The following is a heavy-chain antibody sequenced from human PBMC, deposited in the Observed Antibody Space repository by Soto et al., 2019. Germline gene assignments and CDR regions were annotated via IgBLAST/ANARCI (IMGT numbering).Heavy chain of an antibody. Sequence: LRLSCTASGFFFSNYEMNWVRQAPGKGLEWVSYISSGGTNKFYADSLQGRVSVSRGNHKNSLILEMDRLTVEDTAIYYCVRDVHLDYWGLGPLVTVSS. CDR3: VRDVHLDY. CDR2: ISSGGTNK. D-gene: IGHD1-1*01. J-gene: IGHJ4*02. V-gene: IGHV3-48*03. CDR1: GFFFSNYE.